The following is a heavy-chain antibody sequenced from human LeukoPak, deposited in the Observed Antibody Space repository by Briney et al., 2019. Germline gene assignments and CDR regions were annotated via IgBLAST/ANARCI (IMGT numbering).Heavy chain of an antibody. Sequence: SETLSLTCTVSGYSISSGYYWGWIRQPPGKGLEWIGNIYHSGTTYCNPSLKSRVTISVDTSKNQFSLKLSSVTAADTAVYYCASGFGVAHEGWFDPWGQGTLVTVSS. CDR3: ASGFGVAHEGWFDP. V-gene: IGHV4-38-2*02. D-gene: IGHD3-10*01. CDR2: IYHSGTT. J-gene: IGHJ5*02. CDR1: GYSISSGYY.